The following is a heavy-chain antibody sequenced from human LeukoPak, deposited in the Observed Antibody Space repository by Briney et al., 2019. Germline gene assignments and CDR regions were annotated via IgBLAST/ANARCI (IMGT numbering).Heavy chain of an antibody. J-gene: IGHJ4*02. CDR1: GYTFTGYY. CDR2: INPNSGGT. CDR3: AREYGGLSYSSGLGVDY. Sequence: GASVKVSCKASGYTFTGYYMHWVRQAPGQGLEWMGWINPNSGGTNYAQKFQGRVTMTRDTSISTAYMELSRLRSDDTAVYYCAREYGGLSYSSGLGVDYWVQGTLVTVSS. V-gene: IGHV1-2*02. D-gene: IGHD6-19*01.